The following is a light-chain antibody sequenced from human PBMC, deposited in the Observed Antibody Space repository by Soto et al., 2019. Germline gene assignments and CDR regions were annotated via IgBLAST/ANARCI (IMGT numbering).Light chain of an antibody. J-gene: IGLJ3*02. CDR1: SSNIGSNT. CDR3: AAWDGSLSGWV. CDR2: SND. V-gene: IGLV1-44*01. Sequence: QSVLTQAPSASGTPGQRVTISCSGSSSNIGSNTVSWYQQVPGTAPKVLICSNDQRPSGVPDRFSGSKSGTSASLAIGGLQSEDESDYYCAAWDGSLSGWVFGGGTKVTVL.